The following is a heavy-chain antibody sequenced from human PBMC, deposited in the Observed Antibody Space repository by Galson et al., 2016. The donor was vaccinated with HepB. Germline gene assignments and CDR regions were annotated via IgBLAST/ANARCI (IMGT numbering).Heavy chain of an antibody. Sequence: SETLSLTCSVSGYSISTGYYWGWIRQPPGKGLEWIGYIFRSGTTYYNPSLKSRVTLSLDTSKNQFSLKLASMTAADTAMYYCARDNSAMARGIIIRGEVDYWGQGTLVTVSS. CDR1: GYSISTGYY. J-gene: IGHJ4*02. CDR2: IFRSGTT. CDR3: ARDNSAMARGIIIRGEVDY. V-gene: IGHV4-38-2*02. D-gene: IGHD3-10*01.